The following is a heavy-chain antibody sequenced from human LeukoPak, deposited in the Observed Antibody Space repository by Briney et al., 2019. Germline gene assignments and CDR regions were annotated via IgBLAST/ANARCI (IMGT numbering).Heavy chain of an antibody. CDR2: ISGSGGST. V-gene: IGHV3-23*01. J-gene: IGHJ2*01. CDR3: AKGRDVYNYWYFDL. D-gene: IGHD5-24*01. Sequence: GGTLRLSCAASGFTFSSYGMGWVRQAPGKGLEWVSAISGSGGSTYNADSVKGRFTISRDNSKNTMYLQMNSLRAEDTAVYYCAKGRDVYNYWYFDLWGRGTLVTVSS. CDR1: GFTFSSYG.